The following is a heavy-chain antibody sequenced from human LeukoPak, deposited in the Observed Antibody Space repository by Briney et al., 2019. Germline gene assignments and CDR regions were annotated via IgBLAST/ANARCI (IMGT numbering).Heavy chain of an antibody. CDR3: ARVAYYYGSGSPY. D-gene: IGHD3-10*01. V-gene: IGHV4-38-2*01. CDR2: IYHSGST. Sequence: PSEALSLTCAVSRYSLSSGYYWGWIRQPPGKGLEWIGCIYHSGSTYYNPSLKSRVTISVDTSKNQFPLKLSSVTAADTAVYYCARVAYYYGSGSPYWGQGTLVTVSS. CDR1: RYSLSSGYY. J-gene: IGHJ4*01.